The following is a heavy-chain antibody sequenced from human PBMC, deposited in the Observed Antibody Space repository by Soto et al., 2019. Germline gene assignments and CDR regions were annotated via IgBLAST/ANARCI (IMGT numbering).Heavy chain of an antibody. J-gene: IGHJ3*02. V-gene: IGHV3-30-3*01. D-gene: IGHD3-10*02. CDR1: GFSFSRFA. CDR2: ITYDGSNQ. CDR3: ARLFGGYSGSHADEFDI. Sequence: QVQLVESGGDVVQPGRSLRLSCAGSGFSFSRFAIHWVRQAPGKGLEWVAVITYDGSNQYYADSVEGRFTVSRDNSRSTVYLQMNNLRSEDTAIYYCARLFGGYSGSHADEFDIWGQGTMVPVSS.